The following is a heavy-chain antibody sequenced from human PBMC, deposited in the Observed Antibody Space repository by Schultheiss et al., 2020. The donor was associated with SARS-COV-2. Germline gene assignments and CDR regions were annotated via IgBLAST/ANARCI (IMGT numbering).Heavy chain of an antibody. CDR3: ARDERDSSGWLFDY. Sequence: GGSLRLSCAASGFTFSSYAMHWVRQAPGKGLEWVAVIWYDGSNKYYADSVKGRFTISRDNSKNTLYLQMNSLRAEDTAVYYCARDERDSSGWLFDYWGQGTLVTVSS. V-gene: IGHV3-30*07. CDR2: IWYDGSNK. D-gene: IGHD6-19*01. CDR1: GFTFSSYA. J-gene: IGHJ4*02.